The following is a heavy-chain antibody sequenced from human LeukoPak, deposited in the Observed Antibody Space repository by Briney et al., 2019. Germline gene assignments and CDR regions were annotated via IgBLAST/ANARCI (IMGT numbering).Heavy chain of an antibody. CDR1: GFTFSAYA. J-gene: IGHJ4*02. Sequence: GGSLRLSCAASGFTFSAYAISWVRQAPGKGLEWVSIITGSGGSTYYADSAKGRFTISRDNSKNTLYLQMGSLRAEDMAVYYCARGPHNWNYADYWGQGTLVTVSS. CDR2: ITGSGGST. CDR3: ARGPHNWNYADY. V-gene: IGHV3-23*01. D-gene: IGHD1-7*01.